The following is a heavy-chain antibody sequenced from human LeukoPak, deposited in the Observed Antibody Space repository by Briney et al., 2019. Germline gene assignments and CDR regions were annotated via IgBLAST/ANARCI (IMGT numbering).Heavy chain of an antibody. CDR3: ARESSSSFYYYYYMDV. V-gene: IGHV3-7*01. CDR2: IKEDGSEK. D-gene: IGHD6-6*01. J-gene: IGHJ6*03. CDR1: GFTFSSYA. Sequence: GGSLRLSCAASGFTFSSYAMSWVRQAPGKGLEWVANIKEDGSEKYYVDSVKGRFTISRDNAKNSLYLQMNSLRAEDTAVYYCARESSSSFYYYYYMDVWGKGTTVTVSS.